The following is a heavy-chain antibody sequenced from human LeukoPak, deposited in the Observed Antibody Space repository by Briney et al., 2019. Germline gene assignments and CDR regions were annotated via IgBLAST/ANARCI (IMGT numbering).Heavy chain of an antibody. J-gene: IGHJ4*02. CDR1: AFTFSDHY. CDR3: VRSTYSSGWYPDF. V-gene: IGHV3-72*01. Sequence: GGSLRLSCAASAFTFSDHYMDWVRQAPGKGLGWVVRTRNKATGYTTEYAASVKGRFTISRDDSKNSLSLQMNSLKTEDTAVYYCVRSTYSSGWYPDFWGQGTLVTVSS. D-gene: IGHD6-13*01. CDR2: TRNKATGYTT.